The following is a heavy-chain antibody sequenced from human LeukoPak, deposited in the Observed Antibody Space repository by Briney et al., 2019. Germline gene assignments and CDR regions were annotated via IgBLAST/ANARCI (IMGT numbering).Heavy chain of an antibody. CDR3: ARVSATADTEFDY. CDR1: GFTFISYS. J-gene: IGHJ4*02. D-gene: IGHD5-18*01. Sequence: GGSLRLSCAASGFTFISYSMNWVRQAPGKGLEWVSYISGTGGTMYYADSVKGRFTISRDNAKNSLYLQMNSLRAEDTAVYYCARVSATADTEFDYWGQGTLVTVSS. CDR2: ISGTGGTM. V-gene: IGHV3-48*01.